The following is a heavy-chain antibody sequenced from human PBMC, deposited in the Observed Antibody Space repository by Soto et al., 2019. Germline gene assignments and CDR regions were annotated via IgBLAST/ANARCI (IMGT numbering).Heavy chain of an antibody. CDR2: VHYSGST. CDR3: ARPRSTSWTGAFDV. CDR1: GGSISRYY. Sequence: QVQLQESGPGLVKPSETLSLTCTVSGGSISRYYWSWIRLPPGKGLKWIGNVHYSGSTNYDPSLKSRVTISVDTSKSQIALQLTYVTAADTAVYYCARPRSTSWTGAFDVWGQGTMVTVSS. D-gene: IGHD2-2*01. V-gene: IGHV4-59*08. J-gene: IGHJ3*01.